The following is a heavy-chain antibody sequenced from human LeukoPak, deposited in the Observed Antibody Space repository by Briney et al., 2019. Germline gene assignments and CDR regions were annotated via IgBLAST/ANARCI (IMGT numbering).Heavy chain of an antibody. V-gene: IGHV1-58*01. Sequence: SVKVSCKASGFTFTSSAVQWVRQARGQRLEWIGWIVVGSGNTNYAQKFQERVIITRDMSTSTAYMELSSLRSEDTAVYYCAREGDRVRYYYYGMDVWGQGTTVTVSS. CDR3: AREGDRVRYYYYGMDV. CDR1: GFTFTSSA. CDR2: IVVGSGNT. J-gene: IGHJ6*02. D-gene: IGHD3-10*01.